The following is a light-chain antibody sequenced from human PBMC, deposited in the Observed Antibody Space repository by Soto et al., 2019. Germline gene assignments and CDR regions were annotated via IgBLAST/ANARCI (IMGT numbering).Light chain of an antibody. CDR1: QSLLFSNVYNY. CDR3: MQSLQTPWT. V-gene: IGKV2-28*01. CDR2: VRS. J-gene: IGKJ1*01. Sequence: DIVMTQSPLSLPVTPGEPASISCRPSQSLLFSNVYNYLDWYLQKPGQSPQLLISVRSDRASGVRDRFSGSGSGTDFSLTISRVEAEDVGVYYGMQSLQTPWTFGQVTVVDIK.